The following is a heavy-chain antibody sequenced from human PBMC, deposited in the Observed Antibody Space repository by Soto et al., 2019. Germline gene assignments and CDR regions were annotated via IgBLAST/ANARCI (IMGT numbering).Heavy chain of an antibody. Sequence: ASVKVSCKASGYTFTSYGISWVRQAPGQGLERMGWISAYNGNTNYAQKLQGRVTMTTDTSTSTAYMELRSLRSDDTAVYYCARSRSIEFRPYNWFDPWGQGTLVTVSS. J-gene: IGHJ5*02. CDR2: ISAYNGNT. CDR1: GYTFTSYG. D-gene: IGHD2-21*01. CDR3: ARSRSIEFRPYNWFDP. V-gene: IGHV1-18*04.